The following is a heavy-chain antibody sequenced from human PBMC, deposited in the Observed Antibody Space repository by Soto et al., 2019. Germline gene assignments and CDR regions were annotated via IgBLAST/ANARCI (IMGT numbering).Heavy chain of an antibody. J-gene: IGHJ6*01. CDR3: ARGGDILTGYFSAYYYYGMDV. V-gene: IGHV4-4*07. Sequence: NPSETLSLTCTVSGGSISSYYWSWIRQPAGKGLEWIGRIYTSGSTNYNPSLKSRVTMSVDTSKNQFSLKLSSVTAADTAVYYCARGGDILTGYFSAYYYYGMDVWGQGTTVTVSS. CDR1: GGSISSYY. CDR2: IYTSGST. D-gene: IGHD3-9*01.